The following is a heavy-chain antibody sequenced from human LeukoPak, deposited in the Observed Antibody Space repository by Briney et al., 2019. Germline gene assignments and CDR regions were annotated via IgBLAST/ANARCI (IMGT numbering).Heavy chain of an antibody. CDR1: GFTFDDYA. CDR2: ISWNSGSI. Sequence: PGGSLRLSRAASGFTFDDYAMHLVRQAPGKGLEWVSGISWNSGSIGYADSVKGRFTISRDNAKNSLYLQMNSLRAEDTALYYCAKDSYYDSSGYTDYWGQGTLVTVSS. J-gene: IGHJ4*02. D-gene: IGHD3-22*01. V-gene: IGHV3-9*01. CDR3: AKDSYYDSSGYTDY.